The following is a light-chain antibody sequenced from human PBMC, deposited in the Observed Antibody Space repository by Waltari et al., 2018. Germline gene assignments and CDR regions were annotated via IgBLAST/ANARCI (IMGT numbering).Light chain of an antibody. J-gene: IGKJ2*01. V-gene: IGKV3-20*01. Sequence: EIVLTQSPGTLYLSPGERATLSCRASKSVSSGSLAWYQQKPGQAPSLLIYGASSRATGIPDRFSGSGSGTDFTLTISRLEPEDFAVYYCQQYGSSPPMYTFGQGTKLEIK. CDR2: GAS. CDR1: KSVSSGS. CDR3: QQYGSSPPMYT.